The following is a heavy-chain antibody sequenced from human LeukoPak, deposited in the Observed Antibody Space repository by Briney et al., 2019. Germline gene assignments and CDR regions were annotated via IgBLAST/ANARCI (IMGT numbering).Heavy chain of an antibody. V-gene: IGHV3-48*01. CDR2: ISSSSSTI. J-gene: IGHJ4*02. D-gene: IGHD3-10*01. Sequence: GGSLRLSCAASGSTFSSNSMNRVRQAPGKGLEWVSYISSSSSTIYYADSVKGRFTISRDNANNSLYLQMNSLRAEDTAVYYCARALRGEGSGATGHYWGQGTLVSVSS. CDR1: GSTFSSNS. CDR3: ARALRGEGSGATGHY.